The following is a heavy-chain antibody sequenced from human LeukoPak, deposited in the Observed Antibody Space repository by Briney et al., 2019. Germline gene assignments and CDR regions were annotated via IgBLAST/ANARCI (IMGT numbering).Heavy chain of an antibody. J-gene: IGHJ4*02. CDR2: IYYSGST. CDR1: GGSISSSSYY. Sequence: SETLSLTCTVSGGSISSSSYYWGWIRQPPGKGLEWIGSIYYSGSTYYNPSLKSRVPISVDTSKNQFSLKLSSVTAADTAVYYCARVRIAAAGNGYFDYWGQGTLVTVSS. CDR3: ARVRIAAAGNGYFDY. D-gene: IGHD6-13*01. V-gene: IGHV4-39*01.